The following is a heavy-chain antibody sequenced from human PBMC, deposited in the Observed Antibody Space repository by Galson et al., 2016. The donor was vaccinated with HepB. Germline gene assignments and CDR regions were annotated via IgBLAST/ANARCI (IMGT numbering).Heavy chain of an antibody. J-gene: IGHJ6*02. CDR3: ARLKVDYVDYGGYYFGMDV. CDR2: IHHSGST. V-gene: IGHV4-59*08. Sequence: SETLSLTCTVSGGSISHFYWSWIRQPPGEGLEWIGYIHHSGSTTYKASLKSRLTISIDTSKDQFSLQLSSVTAADMALYYCARLKVDYVDYGGYYFGMDVWGQGATVTVSS. CDR1: GGSISHFY. D-gene: IGHD4-23*01.